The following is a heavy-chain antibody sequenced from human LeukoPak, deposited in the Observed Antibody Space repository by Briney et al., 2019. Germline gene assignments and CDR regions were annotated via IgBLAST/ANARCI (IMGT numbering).Heavy chain of an antibody. J-gene: IGHJ4*02. CDR1: GGTFSSYA. Sequence: EASVKVSCKASGGTFSSYAISWVRQAPGQGLEWMGRIIPILGIANYAQKFQGRVTITADKSTSTAYMELSSLRSEDTAVYYCARKMTGDYYFDYWGQGTLVTVSS. CDR3: ARKMTGDYYFDY. D-gene: IGHD3-10*01. CDR2: IIPILGIA. V-gene: IGHV1-69*04.